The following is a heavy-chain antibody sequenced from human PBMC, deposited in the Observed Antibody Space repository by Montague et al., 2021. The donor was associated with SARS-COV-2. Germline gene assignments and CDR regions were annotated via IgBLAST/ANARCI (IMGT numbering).Heavy chain of an antibody. V-gene: IGHV4-34*01. CDR1: GGSFSGYY. CDR2: INHSGST. D-gene: IGHD3-10*01. Sequence: SETLSLTCAVYGGSFSGYYWGWIRQPPGKGLEWIGEINHSGSTNXNPSLKSRVTISVDTSKNQFSLKLSSVTAADTAVYDCARGRRILLWFGELLSGGDYYGLDVWGQGTTVTVSS. CDR3: ARGRRILLWFGELLSGGDYYGLDV. J-gene: IGHJ6*02.